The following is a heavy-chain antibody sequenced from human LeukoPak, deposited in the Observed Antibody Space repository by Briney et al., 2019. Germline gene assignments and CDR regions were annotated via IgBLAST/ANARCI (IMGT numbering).Heavy chain of an antibody. CDR2: ISYDGSNK. V-gene: IGHV3-30-3*01. Sequence: GGSLRLSCAASGFTFSSYAMHWVRQAPGKGLEWVAVISYDGSNKYYADSVKGRFTISRDNSKNTLYLQMNSLRAEDTAVYYCAKEVPGGGGSYFDYWGQGTLVTVSS. CDR1: GFTFSSYA. J-gene: IGHJ4*02. D-gene: IGHD3-10*01. CDR3: AKEVPGGGGSYFDY.